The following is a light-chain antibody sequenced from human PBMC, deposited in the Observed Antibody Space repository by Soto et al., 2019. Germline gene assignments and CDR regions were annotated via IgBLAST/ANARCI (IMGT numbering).Light chain of an antibody. J-gene: IGKJ3*01. Sequence: DIQMTQSPSSLSASVGDRVTITCRASQGISNNLAWYQQKPGKVPKLLIYAASTLQSGVPSRFSGSGSGTDFTLTISSLQPEDVATYYCQKYNSAPLFGPGTKVDIK. CDR3: QKYNSAPL. CDR2: AAS. V-gene: IGKV1-27*01. CDR1: QGISNN.